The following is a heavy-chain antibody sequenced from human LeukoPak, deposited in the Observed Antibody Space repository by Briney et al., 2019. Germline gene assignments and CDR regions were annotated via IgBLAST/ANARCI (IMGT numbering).Heavy chain of an antibody. V-gene: IGHV3-23*01. J-gene: IGHJ4*02. Sequence: GGSLRLSCVASRFTFNTYAVNWVRQAPGKGLEWVSAISSNGDFTYYADSVRGRFTISRDNSKNTLYLQMNSLRAEDTAVYYCAKYSSGWYGVPDYWGQGTLVTVSS. D-gene: IGHD6-19*01. CDR2: ISSNGDFT. CDR1: RFTFNTYA. CDR3: AKYSSGWYGVPDY.